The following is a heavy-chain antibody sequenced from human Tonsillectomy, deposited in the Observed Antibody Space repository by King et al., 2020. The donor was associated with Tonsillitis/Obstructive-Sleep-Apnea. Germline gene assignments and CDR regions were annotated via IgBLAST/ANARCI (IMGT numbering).Heavy chain of an antibody. Sequence: VQLVESGGGLVKPGGSLRLSCAASGFAFHYYTLEWVRQAPGKGLEWVSSIDGTGIHIYYAESVKGRFTVSRDNTKNALYLQMTSLRAEDTALYYCTRALSTAYLDSWGQGTLVTVSS. CDR1: GFAFHYYT. V-gene: IGHV3-21*01. CDR2: IDGTGIHI. J-gene: IGHJ4*02. CDR3: TRALSTAYLDS.